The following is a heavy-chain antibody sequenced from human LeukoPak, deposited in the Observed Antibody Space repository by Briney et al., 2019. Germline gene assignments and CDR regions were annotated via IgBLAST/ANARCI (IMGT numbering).Heavy chain of an antibody. CDR3: ARGVFIIGQYAFDI. J-gene: IGHJ3*02. Sequence: PSETLSLTCAVSGGSISSGGYSWSWIRQPPGKGLEWIGYIYHSGSTYYNPSLKRRVTISVDRSKNQFSLKLSSVTAADTAVYYCARGVFIIGQYAFDIWGQGTMVTVSS. CDR2: IYHSGST. D-gene: IGHD1-20*01. V-gene: IGHV4-30-2*01. CDR1: GGSISSGGYS.